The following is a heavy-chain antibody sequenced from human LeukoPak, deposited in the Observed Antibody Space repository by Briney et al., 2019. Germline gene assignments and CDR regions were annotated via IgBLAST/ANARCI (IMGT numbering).Heavy chain of an antibody. CDR2: ISGSGGTT. J-gene: IGHJ4*02. CDR1: GFTFSNYA. CDR3: AKDVKYSTGWYIFDY. V-gene: IGHV3-23*01. Sequence: PGGSLRLSCAASGFTFSNYAMSWVRQAPGEWLEWVSSISGSGGTTYYADSVKGRFTISRDNSKNTVYLQMNSLRAEDTAVYYCAKDVKYSTGWYIFDYWGQGTLVTVSS. D-gene: IGHD6-19*01.